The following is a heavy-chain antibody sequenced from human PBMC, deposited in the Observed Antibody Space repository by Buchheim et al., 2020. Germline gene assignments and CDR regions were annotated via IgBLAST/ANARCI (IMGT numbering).Heavy chain of an antibody. CDR3: ATQENSAHEF. J-gene: IGHJ4*02. D-gene: IGHD4-11*01. CDR1: GFSFAGYW. V-gene: IGHV3-7*01. Sequence: EVQLVESGGDLVQPGGSLRLSCATSGFSFAGYWMAWVRQAPGKGLEWVANIKSDGSRKFHVDSVRGRFTISRDNAKNSLYLQMDRLRVEDAAIYYCATQENSAHEFWGQGT. CDR2: IKSDGSRK.